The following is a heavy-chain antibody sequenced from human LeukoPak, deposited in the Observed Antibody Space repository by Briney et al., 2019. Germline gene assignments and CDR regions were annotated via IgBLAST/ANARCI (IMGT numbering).Heavy chain of an antibody. J-gene: IGHJ4*02. CDR3: ARANEKYYYGSGSLYYFDY. CDR2: INPSGGST. Sequence: ASVKVSCKASGGTISSYAFSWVRQAPGHGLEWMGIINPSGGSTSYAQKFQGKVTMTRDTSTSTVYMELSSLRSEDTAVYYCARANEKYYYGSGSLYYFDYWGQGTLVTVSS. V-gene: IGHV1-46*01. CDR1: GGTISSYA. D-gene: IGHD3-10*01.